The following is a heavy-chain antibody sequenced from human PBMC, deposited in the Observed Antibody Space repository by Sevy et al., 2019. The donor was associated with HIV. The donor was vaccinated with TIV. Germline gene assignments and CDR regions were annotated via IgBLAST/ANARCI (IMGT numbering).Heavy chain of an antibody. D-gene: IGHD3-3*01. V-gene: IGHV4-39*01. Sequence: SETLSLTCTVSGGSISSSSYYWGWIRQPPGKGLEWIGSIYYGGSTYYNPSLKSRVTISVDTSKNQFSRKLSSVTAADTAAYYCARQYRGCLEPEGPGYWGQGTLVTVSS. CDR3: ARQYRGCLEPEGPGY. CDR2: IYYGGST. J-gene: IGHJ4*02. CDR1: GGSISSSSYY.